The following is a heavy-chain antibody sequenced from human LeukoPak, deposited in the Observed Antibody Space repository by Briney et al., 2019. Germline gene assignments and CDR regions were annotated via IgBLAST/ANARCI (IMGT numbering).Heavy chain of an antibody. D-gene: IGHD1-26*01. CDR3: AKLSGSPFDY. Sequence: GSLRLSCAASGFTFSSYGMHWVRQAPGKGLEWVAFIRSQWRLKYYADSVKGRFTISRDNSKNTLYLQMNSLRAEDTAVYYCAKLSGSPFDYWGQGTMVSASS. V-gene: IGHV3-30*02. CDR2: IRSQWRLK. CDR1: GFTFSSYG. J-gene: IGHJ4*02.